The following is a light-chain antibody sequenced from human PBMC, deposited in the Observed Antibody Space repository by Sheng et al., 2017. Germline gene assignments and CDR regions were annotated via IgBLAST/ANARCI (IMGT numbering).Light chain of an antibody. J-gene: IGLJ1*01. CDR3: QAWDSDSYF. CDR1: KLGGRY. V-gene: IGLV3-1*01. CDR2: RDS. Sequence: SSELTQPPSVSVSPGQKVKITCAGEKLGGRYASWYQQRPGQSPVLVIYRDSKRPSGIPERFSGSTSGTTATLTISGAQSVDEADYFCQAWDSDSYFFGSGTWVSVL.